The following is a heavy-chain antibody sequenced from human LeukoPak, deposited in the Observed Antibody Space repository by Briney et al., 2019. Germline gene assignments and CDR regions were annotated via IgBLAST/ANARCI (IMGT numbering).Heavy chain of an antibody. CDR1: GGTFSSYA. CDR3: ARGVSYYDSSGYLPRKNDAFDI. Sequence: SVKVSSKASGGTFSSYAISWVRQAPGQGLEWMGGIIPIFGTANYAQKFQGRVTITADESTSTAYMELSSLRSEDTAVYYCARGVSYYDSSGYLPRKNDAFDIWGQGTMVTVSS. CDR2: IIPIFGTA. J-gene: IGHJ3*02. V-gene: IGHV1-69*01. D-gene: IGHD3-22*01.